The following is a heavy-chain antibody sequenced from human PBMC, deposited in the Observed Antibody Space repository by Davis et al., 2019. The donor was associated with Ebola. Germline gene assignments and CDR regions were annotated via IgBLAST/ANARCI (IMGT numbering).Heavy chain of an antibody. J-gene: IGHJ6*04. V-gene: IGHV4-59*12. CDR3: ARDLSYRGAAVISYYGMDV. Sequence: SETLSLTCTVSGGSISSYYWSWIRQPPGKGLEWIGYIYYSGSTYYNPSLKSRVTISVDTSKNQFSLKLSSVTAADTAVYYCARDLSYRGAAVISYYGMDVWGKGTTVTVSS. CDR2: IYYSGST. CDR1: GGSISSYY. D-gene: IGHD6-13*01.